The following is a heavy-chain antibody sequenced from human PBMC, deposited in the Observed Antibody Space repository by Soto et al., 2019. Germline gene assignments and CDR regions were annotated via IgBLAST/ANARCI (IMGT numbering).Heavy chain of an antibody. D-gene: IGHD2-15*01. J-gene: IGHJ4*02. V-gene: IGHV4-34*01. CDR3: ASRYCSGGSCYRYFDY. CDR2: INHSGST. CDR1: GGSFSGYY. Sequence: QVQLQQWGAGLLKPSETLSLTCAVYGGSFSGYYWSWIRQPPGKGLEWIGEINHSGSTNYSPSLKSRVTISVDTSKNQFSLKLSSVTAADTAVYYCASRYCSGGSCYRYFDYWGQGTLVTVSS.